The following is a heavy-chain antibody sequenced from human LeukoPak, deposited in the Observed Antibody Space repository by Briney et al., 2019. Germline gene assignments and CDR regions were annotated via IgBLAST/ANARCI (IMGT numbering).Heavy chain of an antibody. CDR3: ASLPDSSGYYSSPDAFDI. J-gene: IGHJ3*02. V-gene: IGHV3-21*01. CDR2: ISSSSSYI. CDR1: GFTFSSYS. Sequence: GGSLRLSCAASGFTFSSYSMNWVRQAPGKGLEWVSSISSSSSYIYYADSVKGRFTISRDNAKNSLYLQMNSLRAEDTAVYYCASLPDSSGYYSSPDAFDIWGQGTMVTVSS. D-gene: IGHD3-22*01.